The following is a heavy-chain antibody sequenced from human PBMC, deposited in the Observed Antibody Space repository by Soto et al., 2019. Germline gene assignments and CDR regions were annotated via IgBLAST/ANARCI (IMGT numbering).Heavy chain of an antibody. V-gene: IGHV3-30*18. CDR3: AKGGSSSARYFDA. CDR1: GFSFNSYG. D-gene: IGHD6-6*01. J-gene: IGHJ5*02. Sequence: QVQVVESGGGVVQPGRSLRLSCAASGFSFNSYGMHWVRQAPGKGLEWVAIISYDGRNKYYADSVKGRFTISRDSPRNTLYLEMNGLRAEDTAVYYCAKGGSSSARYFDAWGQGALVTVSS. CDR2: ISYDGRNK.